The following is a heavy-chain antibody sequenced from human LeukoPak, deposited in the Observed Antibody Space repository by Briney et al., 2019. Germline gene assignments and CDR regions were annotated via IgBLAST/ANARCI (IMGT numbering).Heavy chain of an antibody. Sequence: SVKVSCKASGGTFSSYAISWVRQAPGQGLEWMGGIIPIFGTANYAQKFQGRVTITADESTSTAYMELSSLRSEDTAVYYCARDYYDSSGYSFDVFDIWGQGTMVTVSS. CDR1: GGTFSSYA. J-gene: IGHJ3*02. CDR2: IIPIFGTA. D-gene: IGHD3-22*01. CDR3: ARDYYDSSGYSFDVFDI. V-gene: IGHV1-69*13.